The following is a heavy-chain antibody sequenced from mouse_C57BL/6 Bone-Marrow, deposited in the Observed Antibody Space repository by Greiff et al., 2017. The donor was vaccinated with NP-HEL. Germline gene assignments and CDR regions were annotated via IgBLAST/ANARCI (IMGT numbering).Heavy chain of an antibody. CDR3: AGDSDCWGFAY. CDR1: GFPITSGYY. D-gene: IGHD4-1*01. J-gene: IGHJ3*01. V-gene: IGHV12-3*01. CDR2: ITHSGET. Sequence: VKLQESGPGLVKPSQSLFLTCSITGFPITSGYYWFWIRQSPGKPLEWMGYITHSGETFYNPTLQSPISITRATSKNQFFLHLNSVATEDTAMYYCAGDSDCWGFAYWGQGTLVTVSA.